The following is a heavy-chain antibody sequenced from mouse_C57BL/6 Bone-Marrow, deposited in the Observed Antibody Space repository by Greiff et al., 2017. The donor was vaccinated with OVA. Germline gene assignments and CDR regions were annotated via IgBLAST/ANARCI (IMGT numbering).Heavy chain of an antibody. J-gene: IGHJ4*01. Sequence: VQLQQPGAELVKPGASVKMSCKASGYTFTSYWITWVKQRPGQGLEWIGDIYPGSGSTNYNEKFKSKATLTVDTSSSTAYMQLSSLTSEDSAVYYCARHYCSSQPYYAMDYWGQGTSVTVSS. D-gene: IGHD1-1*01. CDR2: IYPGSGST. CDR1: GYTFTSYW. V-gene: IGHV1-55*01. CDR3: ARHYCSSQPYYAMDY.